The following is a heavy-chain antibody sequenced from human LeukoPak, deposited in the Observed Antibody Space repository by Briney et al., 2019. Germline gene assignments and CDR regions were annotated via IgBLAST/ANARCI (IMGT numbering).Heavy chain of an antibody. V-gene: IGHV4-39*01. J-gene: IGHJ4*02. Sequence: SETLSLTCTVSGGSISSSSYYWGWIRQPPGKGLEWIGSIYYSGSTYYNPSLKSRATISVDTSKNQFSLKLSSVTAADTAVYYCARHAEYNSGWHFYLDHWGQGILVTVSS. CDR3: ARHAEYNSGWHFYLDH. CDR1: GGSISSSSYY. D-gene: IGHD6-19*01. CDR2: IYYSGST.